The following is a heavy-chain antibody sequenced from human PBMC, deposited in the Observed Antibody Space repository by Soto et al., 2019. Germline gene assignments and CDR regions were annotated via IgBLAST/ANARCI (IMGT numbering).Heavy chain of an antibody. CDR2: ISGSGGST. Sequence: GGSLRLSCAASGFTFSSYAMSWVRQAPGKGLEWVSAISGSGGSTYYADSVKGRFTISRDNSKNTLYLQMNSLRAEDTAVYYCAKDRKLTTVTTWKVWYYFDYWGQGTLVTVSS. CDR1: GFTFSSYA. CDR3: AKDRKLTTVTTWKVWYYFDY. D-gene: IGHD4-17*01. J-gene: IGHJ4*02. V-gene: IGHV3-23*01.